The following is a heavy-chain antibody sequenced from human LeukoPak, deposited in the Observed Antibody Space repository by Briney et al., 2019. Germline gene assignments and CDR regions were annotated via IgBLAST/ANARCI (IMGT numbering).Heavy chain of an antibody. V-gene: IGHV1-2*02. CDR1: VYTFTGYY. J-gene: IGHJ4*02. CDR2: INPNSGGT. Sequence: ASVKVSCKASVYTFTGYYMHWVRRAPGQGLEWMGWINPNSGGTNYAHKFQDRVTMTRDTSINTAYMELSNLRSDDTAVYFCARELGVAAAGPLDYWGQGTLVTVSS. D-gene: IGHD6-13*01. CDR3: ARELGVAAAGPLDY.